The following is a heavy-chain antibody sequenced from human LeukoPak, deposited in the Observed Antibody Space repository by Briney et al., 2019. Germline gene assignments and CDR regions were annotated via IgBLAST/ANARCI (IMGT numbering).Heavy chain of an antibody. D-gene: IGHD3-22*01. V-gene: IGHV2-70*11. Sequence: SGPALVKPTQTLTLTCTFSGFSLSTSGMCVSWIRQPPGKALEWLARIDWDDDKYYSTSLKTRLTISKDTSKNQVVLTMTNMDPVDTATYYCARTPLPDYYDSSGLGGYYGMDVWGQGTTVTVSS. CDR1: GFSLSTSGMC. CDR2: IDWDDDK. J-gene: IGHJ6*02. CDR3: ARTPLPDYYDSSGLGGYYGMDV.